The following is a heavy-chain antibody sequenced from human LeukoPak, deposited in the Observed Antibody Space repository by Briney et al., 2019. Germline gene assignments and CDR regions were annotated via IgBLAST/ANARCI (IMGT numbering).Heavy chain of an antibody. V-gene: IGHV3-48*03. J-gene: IGHJ6*03. CDR3: ARVNSRWSYYYYYYMDV. Sequence: PGGSLRLSCAASGFTFSSYEMNWVRQAPGKGLEWVSYISSSGSTIYYADSVKGRFTISRDNAKNSLYLQMNSLRAEDTAVYYCARVNSRWSYYYYYYMDVWGKGTTVTISS. CDR1: GFTFSSYE. CDR2: ISSSGSTI. D-gene: IGHD4-23*01.